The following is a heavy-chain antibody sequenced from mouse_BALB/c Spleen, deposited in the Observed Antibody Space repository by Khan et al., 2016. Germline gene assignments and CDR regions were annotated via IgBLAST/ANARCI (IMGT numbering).Heavy chain of an antibody. CDR2: ISSGSSTI. Sequence: EVELVESGGGLVQPGGSRKLSCAASGFTFSSFGIHWVRQAPEKGLEWVAYISSGSSTIYYEDTVKGRFTISRDNPKNTLFLQMTSLRSGDTAMYYWARAGNYRYDGAMDYWGQGTSVTVSS. D-gene: IGHD2-14*01. V-gene: IGHV5-17*02. J-gene: IGHJ4*01. CDR3: ARAGNYRYDGAMDY. CDR1: GFTFSSFG.